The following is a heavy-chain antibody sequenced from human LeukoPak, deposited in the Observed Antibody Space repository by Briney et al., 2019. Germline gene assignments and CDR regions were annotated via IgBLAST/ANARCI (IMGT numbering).Heavy chain of an antibody. CDR3: ARAGRVEVAATHDLDY. J-gene: IGHJ4*02. Sequence: ASVEVSCKASGYTFTSYYMHWVRQAPGQGLEWMGIINPSGGSTSYAQKFQGRVTMTRDTSTSTVYMELSSLRSEDTAVYYCARAGRVEVAATHDLDYWGQGTLVTVSS. CDR1: GYTFTSYY. V-gene: IGHV1-46*01. D-gene: IGHD2-15*01. CDR2: INPSGGST.